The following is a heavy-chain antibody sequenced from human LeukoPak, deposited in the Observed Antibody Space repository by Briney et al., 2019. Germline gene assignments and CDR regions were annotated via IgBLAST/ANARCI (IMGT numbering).Heavy chain of an antibody. CDR3: ARLAAAGTWGEVYYYMDV. D-gene: IGHD6-13*01. V-gene: IGHV4-59*08. Sequence: SETLSLTCTVSGGSISSHYWSWIRQPPGKGLEWIGYIYYSGSTNYNPSLKSRVTISVDTSKNQFSLKLSSVTAADTAVYYCARLAAAGTWGEVYYYMDVWGKGTTVTVSS. CDR2: IYYSGST. J-gene: IGHJ6*03. CDR1: GGSISSHY.